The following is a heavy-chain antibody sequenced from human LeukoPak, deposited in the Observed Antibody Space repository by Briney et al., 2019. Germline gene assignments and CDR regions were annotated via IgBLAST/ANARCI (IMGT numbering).Heavy chain of an antibody. D-gene: IGHD3-16*01. V-gene: IGHV3-21*01. J-gene: IGHJ4*02. CDR3: ASWGKKVDY. Sequence: GGSLRLSCAAPGFTFSSYSMNWVRQAPGKGLEWVSSISSTSTYIYHADSVKGRFTISRDNAKNSLYLQMNSLRAEDTAVYYCASWGKKVDYWGQGTLVTVSS. CDR1: GFTFSSYS. CDR2: ISSTSTYI.